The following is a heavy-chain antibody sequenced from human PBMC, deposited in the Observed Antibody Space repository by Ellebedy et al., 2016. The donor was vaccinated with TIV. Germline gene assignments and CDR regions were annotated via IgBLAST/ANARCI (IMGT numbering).Heavy chain of an antibody. CDR2: IRSKANSYAT. CDR3: TRRTPEVYCSGGSCYSDY. D-gene: IGHD2-15*01. V-gene: IGHV3-73*01. J-gene: IGHJ4*02. Sequence: GESLKISCAASGFMFWRRWMSWVRQASGKGLEWVGRIRSKANSYATTYAASVKGRFTISRDDSKNTAYLQMNSLKIEDTAVYYCTRRTPEVYCSGGSCYSDYWGQGTLVTVSS. CDR1: GFMFWRRW.